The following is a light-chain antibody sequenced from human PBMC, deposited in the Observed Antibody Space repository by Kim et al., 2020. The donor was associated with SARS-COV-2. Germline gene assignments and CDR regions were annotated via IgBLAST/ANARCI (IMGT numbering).Light chain of an antibody. Sequence: QRINICCSGSSSNIGNNAVNGYQQLPGKAPKRLICCDDLLSSGVSDRFSGSKSGSSASLAISGLQSDDEADYYCAAWDDRLNGYVFGTGTKVTVL. CDR2: CDD. CDR1: SSNIGNNA. V-gene: IGLV1-36*01. J-gene: IGLJ1*01. CDR3: AAWDDRLNGYV.